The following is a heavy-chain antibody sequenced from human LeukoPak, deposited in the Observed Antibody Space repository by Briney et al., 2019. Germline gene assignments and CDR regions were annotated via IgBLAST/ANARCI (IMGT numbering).Heavy chain of an antibody. J-gene: IGHJ5*02. CDR2: ISGSGGST. D-gene: IGHD2-15*01. Sequence: QPGGTLRLSCAASGFTFSSYGMSWVRQAPGKGLEWVSAISGSGGSTYYADSVKGRFTISRDNSKNTLYLQMNSLRAEDTAVYYCAKGFVVVVSATQSSWFDPWGQGTLVTVSS. V-gene: IGHV3-23*01. CDR1: GFTFSSYG. CDR3: AKGFVVVVSATQSSWFDP.